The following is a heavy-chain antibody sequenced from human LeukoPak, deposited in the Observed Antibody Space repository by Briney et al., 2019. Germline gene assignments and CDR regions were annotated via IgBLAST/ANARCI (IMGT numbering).Heavy chain of an antibody. D-gene: IGHD3-10*01. CDR1: GYTFTSAGYT. Sequence: ASVKVSCKASGYTFTSAGYTMHWVRQAPGQSLEWMGWINTGSGDTRYSQKFQAGVTITRDTSASTAYMEVSSLRSEDTAVYYCARKGSDSSAFIFDYWGQGTLVTVSS. CDR3: ARKGSDSSAFIFDY. V-gene: IGHV1-3*04. CDR2: INTGSGDT. J-gene: IGHJ4*02.